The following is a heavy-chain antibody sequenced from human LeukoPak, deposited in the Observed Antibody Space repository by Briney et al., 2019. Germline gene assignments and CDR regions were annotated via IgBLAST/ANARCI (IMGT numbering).Heavy chain of an antibody. CDR2: IRYDGSNK. Sequence: GGSLRLSCAASGFTFSSYGMHWVRQAPGKGLEWVAFIRYDGSNKYYADSVRGRFTISRDNSKNTLYLQMNSLRAEDTAVYYCAKDYYGSGSYFIYWGQGTLVTVSS. CDR1: GFTFSSYG. J-gene: IGHJ4*02. V-gene: IGHV3-30*02. D-gene: IGHD3-10*01. CDR3: AKDYYGSGSYFIY.